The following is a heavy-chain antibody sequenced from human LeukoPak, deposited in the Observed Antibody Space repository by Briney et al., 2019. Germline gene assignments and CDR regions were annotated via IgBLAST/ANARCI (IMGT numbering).Heavy chain of an antibody. D-gene: IGHD2-2*02. CDR2: MNIDGSEK. Sequence: GGSLRLSCAASGFTFSSYWMGWVRQAPGKRLEWVANMNIDGSEKYYADSAKGRFTISRDNSKNTLYLQMNSLRAEDTAVYYCAGCSSTSCYSGLYGMDVWGQGTTVTVSS. J-gene: IGHJ6*02. CDR1: GFTFSSYW. V-gene: IGHV3-7*01. CDR3: AGCSSTSCYSGLYGMDV.